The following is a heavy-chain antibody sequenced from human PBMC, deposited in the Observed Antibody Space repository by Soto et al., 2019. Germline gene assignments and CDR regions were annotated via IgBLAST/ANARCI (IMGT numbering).Heavy chain of an antibody. CDR2: VFHTGDT. D-gene: IGHD7-27*01. Sequence: WETLSLTCAVSGDSISSSVWWAWVRQPPGKGLEWIGEVFHTGDTYFNPSLRSRVAMSVDKSTNEFSLKVTSVTAADTAIYYCARRAWVSFDYWGQGALVTVSS. CDR3: ARRAWVSFDY. J-gene: IGHJ4*02. CDR1: GDSISSSVW. V-gene: IGHV4-4*02.